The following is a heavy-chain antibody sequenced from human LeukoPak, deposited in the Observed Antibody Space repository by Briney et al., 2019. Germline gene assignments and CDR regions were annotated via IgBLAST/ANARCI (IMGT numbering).Heavy chain of an antibody. Sequence: PSETLSLTCTVSGGSISSYYWSWIRQPPGKGLEWIGYIYYSGSTNYNPSLKSRVTISVDTPKNQFSLKLSSVTAADTAVYYCAREQIGSGWYYYGMDVWGQGTTVTVSS. V-gene: IGHV4-59*01. D-gene: IGHD6-19*01. CDR2: IYYSGST. CDR3: AREQIGSGWYYYGMDV. CDR1: GGSISSYY. J-gene: IGHJ6*02.